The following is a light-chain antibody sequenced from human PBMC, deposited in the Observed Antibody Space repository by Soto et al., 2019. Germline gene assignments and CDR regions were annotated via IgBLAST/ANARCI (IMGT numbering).Light chain of an antibody. CDR1: QSVSTR. CDR2: DAS. Sequence: DIPMTPSPSSPSASVGDRVPIICRASQSVSTRLAWYQQKPGKAPKVLIYDASSWAGGVPSRFTGSGSGTEFTLTISSLQPDDFATYYCQQYNSYPLTFGQGTKVDIK. J-gene: IGKJ1*01. CDR3: QQYNSYPLT. V-gene: IGKV1-5*02.